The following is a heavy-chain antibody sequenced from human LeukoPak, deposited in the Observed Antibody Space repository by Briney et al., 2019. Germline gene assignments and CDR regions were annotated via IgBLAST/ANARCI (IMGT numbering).Heavy chain of an antibody. Sequence: SGGSLRLSCVASGLTFSRDWMSWVRQAPGKGLEWLANIKHDGSETNYVDSVKGRFTISRDNTKNSLYLQMNSLRAEDTAVYYCVRVGIDYGDYFDYWGQGTLVTVS. V-gene: IGHV3-7*05. CDR3: VRVGIDYGDYFDY. CDR2: IKHDGSET. D-gene: IGHD4-17*01. CDR1: GLTFSRDW. J-gene: IGHJ4*02.